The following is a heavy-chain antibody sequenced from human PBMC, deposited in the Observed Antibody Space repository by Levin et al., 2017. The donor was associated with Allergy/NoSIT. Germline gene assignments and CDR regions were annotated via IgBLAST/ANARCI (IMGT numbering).Heavy chain of an antibody. CDR3: ARRPDYDDVWGSYRNWFDP. V-gene: IGHV4-31*03. D-gene: IGHD3-16*02. Sequence: SETLSLTCTVSGGSISSGGYYWSWIRQHPGKGLEWIGYIYYSGSTYYNPSLKSRVTISVDTSKNQFSLKLSSVTAADTAVYYCARRPDYDDVWGSYRNWFDPWGQGTLVTVSS. J-gene: IGHJ5*02. CDR1: GGSISSGGYY. CDR2: IYYSGST.